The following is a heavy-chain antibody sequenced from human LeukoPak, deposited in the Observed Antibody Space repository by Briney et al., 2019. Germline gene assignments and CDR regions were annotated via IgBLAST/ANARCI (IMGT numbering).Heavy chain of an antibody. V-gene: IGHV1-18*01. J-gene: IGHJ3*02. CDR2: ISAYNGNT. D-gene: IGHD3-10*01. CDR1: GYTFTSYG. CDR3: ARGGPSHGSGSDAFDI. Sequence: ASVKVSCKASGYTFTSYGISWVRQAPGQGLEWMGWISAYNGNTNYAQKLQGRVTMTTDTSTSTAYMELRSLRSDDTAVYYCARGGPSHGSGSDAFDIWGQGTMVTVSS.